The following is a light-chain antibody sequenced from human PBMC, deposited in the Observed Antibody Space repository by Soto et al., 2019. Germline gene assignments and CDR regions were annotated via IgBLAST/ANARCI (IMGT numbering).Light chain of an antibody. CDR1: QSVSTY. CDR2: DAS. CDR3: QQRSNWPPLT. J-gene: IGKJ4*01. V-gene: IGKV3-11*01. Sequence: EIVLTQSPAPLSLSPGERATLSCRASQSVSTYLAWYPQKPGQAPRLLIYDASNRATGIPTRFSGSGSGTDCTLTISNREPEDFAVYYCQQRSNWPPLTFGGGTKVEIK.